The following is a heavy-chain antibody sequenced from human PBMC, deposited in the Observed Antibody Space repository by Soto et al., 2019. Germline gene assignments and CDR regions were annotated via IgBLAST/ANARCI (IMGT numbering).Heavy chain of an antibody. Sequence: GGSLRLSCAASGFTFSSYWMSWVRQAPGKGLEWVADIKQDGSEKYYVDSVKGRFTISRDNAKNSLYLQMNSLRAEDTAVYYCARDSSGYYVPLDYWGQGTLVTVSS. CDR2: IKQDGSEK. D-gene: IGHD3-22*01. CDR3: ARDSSGYYVPLDY. V-gene: IGHV3-7*03. J-gene: IGHJ4*02. CDR1: GFTFSSYW.